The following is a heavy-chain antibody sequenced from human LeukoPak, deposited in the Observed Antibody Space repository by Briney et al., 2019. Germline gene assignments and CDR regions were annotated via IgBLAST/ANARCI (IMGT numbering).Heavy chain of an antibody. D-gene: IGHD3-10*01. CDR2: IKQDGSEK. Sequence: GGSLRLSCAASGFTFSSTWMSWVRQAPGKGLEWVANIKQDGSEKNYVDSVKGRFTISRDNSRNTLYLQMNSLSGEDAAVYSCARGGIPTGPYYYFYYIDVWGKGTAVTVSS. J-gene: IGHJ6*03. CDR1: GFTFSSTW. V-gene: IGHV3-7*04. CDR3: ARGGIPTGPYYYFYYIDV.